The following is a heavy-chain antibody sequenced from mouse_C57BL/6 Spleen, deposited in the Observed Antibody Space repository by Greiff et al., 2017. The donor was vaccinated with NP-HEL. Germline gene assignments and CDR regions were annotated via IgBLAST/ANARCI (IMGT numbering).Heavy chain of an antibody. V-gene: IGHV5-9-1*02. D-gene: IGHD2-1*01. J-gene: IGHJ4*01. Sequence: EVKLVESGEGLVKPGGSLKLSCAASGFTFSSYAMSWVRQTPEKRLEWVAYISSGGDYIYYADTVKGRFTISRDNARNTLYLQMSSLKSEDTDMYYCTRALYSGAMDYWGQGTSVTVSS. CDR2: ISSGGDYI. CDR3: TRALYSGAMDY. CDR1: GFTFSSYA.